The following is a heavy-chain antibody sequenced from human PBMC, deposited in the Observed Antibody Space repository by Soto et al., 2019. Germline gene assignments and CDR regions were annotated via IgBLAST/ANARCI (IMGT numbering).Heavy chain of an antibody. CDR1: GFTVSSNY. CDR2: IYSGGST. CDR3: ARDIVVPAARWFDP. V-gene: IGHV3-53*02. J-gene: IGHJ5*02. D-gene: IGHD2-2*01. Sequence: EVQLVETGGGLIQPGGSLRLSCAASGFTVSSNYMSWVRQAPGKGLEWVSVIYSGGSTYYADSVKGRFTISRDNSKNTLYLQMNSLRAEDTAVYYCARDIVVPAARWFDPWGQGTLVTVSS.